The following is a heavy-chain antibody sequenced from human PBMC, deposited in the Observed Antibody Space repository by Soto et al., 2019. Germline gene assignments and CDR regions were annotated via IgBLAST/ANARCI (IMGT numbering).Heavy chain of an antibody. D-gene: IGHD5-12*01. Sequence: SGFTFSSNALSWVRQAPGRGLEWVSAISGSGGSTYYADSVKGRFTISRDNSKNTLYLQMNSLRAADTAVYYCARRIVATETFDYWGQGTLVTVS. CDR2: ISGSGGST. V-gene: IGHV3-23*01. CDR1: GFTFSSNA. CDR3: ARRIVATETFDY. J-gene: IGHJ4*02.